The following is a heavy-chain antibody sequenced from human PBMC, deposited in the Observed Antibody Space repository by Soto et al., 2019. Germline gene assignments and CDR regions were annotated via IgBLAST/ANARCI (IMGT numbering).Heavy chain of an antibody. Sequence: GGSLRLSCSVSGLTLITQTIHCVRQAPGKGLEYVSAISNNGGSTYYADSVRGRFTISTDISKNTVYLQMTTLGPEDTAMYYWLSIINTPGAFDYCGQGTWVTV. J-gene: IGHJ4*02. CDR1: GLTLITQT. D-gene: IGHD2-21*01. CDR3: LSIINTPGAFDY. CDR2: ISNNGGST. V-gene: IGHV3-64D*06.